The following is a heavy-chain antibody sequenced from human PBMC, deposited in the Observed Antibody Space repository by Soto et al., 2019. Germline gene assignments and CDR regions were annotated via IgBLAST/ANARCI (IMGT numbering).Heavy chain of an antibody. Sequence: SETRSLTCAVSGGSLTSGTYSWNWIRQPPGKGREWIGYIFPSGTTYYNPSLKSRVSISIDVSKNQFSLNLRSLTAADPPVYYCARGREFDSWGQGTLVTVSS. CDR1: GGSLTSGTYS. CDR2: IFPSGTT. V-gene: IGHV4-30-2*01. CDR3: ARGREFDS. J-gene: IGHJ4*02.